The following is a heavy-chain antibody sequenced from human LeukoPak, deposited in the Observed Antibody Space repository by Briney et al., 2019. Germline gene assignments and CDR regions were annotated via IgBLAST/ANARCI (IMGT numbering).Heavy chain of an antibody. CDR2: IYYSGST. CDR3: ARLSPFEELSLIS. D-gene: IGHD3-16*02. J-gene: IGHJ5*02. V-gene: IGHV4-34*01. CDR1: GGSFSGYY. Sequence: SETLSLTCAVYGGSFSGYYWSWIRQPPGKGLEWIGSIYYSGSTYYNPSLKSRVTISVDTSKNQFSLKLSSVTAADTAVYYCARLSPFEELSLISWGQGTLVTVSS.